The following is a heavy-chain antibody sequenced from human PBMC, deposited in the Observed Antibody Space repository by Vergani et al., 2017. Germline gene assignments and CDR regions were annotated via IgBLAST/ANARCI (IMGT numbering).Heavy chain of an antibody. CDR2: ISYDGSNK. CDR3: ARDLSVTYYYYYGMDV. V-gene: IGHV3-30-3*01. CDR1: GFTFSSYA. D-gene: IGHD4-17*01. Sequence: QVQLVESGGGVVQPGRSLRLSCAASGFTFSSYAMHWVRQAPGKGLEWVAVISYDGSNKYYADSVKGRFTISRDNSKNTLYLQMNILRAEDTAVYYCARDLSVTYYYYYGMDVWGQGTTVTVSS. J-gene: IGHJ6*02.